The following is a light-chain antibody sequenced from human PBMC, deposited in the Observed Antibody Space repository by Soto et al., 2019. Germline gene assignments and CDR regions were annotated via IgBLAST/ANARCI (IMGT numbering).Light chain of an antibody. CDR3: QQYNQWPLT. J-gene: IGKJ4*01. Sequence: EIVLTQSPATLSLSPGERATLSSRASQNTGTNLAWYQQKPGQAPRLLIYGASTRASDFPARFSGSGSGTEFTLTISSLQSVDFAVYYCQQYNQWPLTFGGGTKVDIK. V-gene: IGKV3-15*01. CDR2: GAS. CDR1: QNTGTN.